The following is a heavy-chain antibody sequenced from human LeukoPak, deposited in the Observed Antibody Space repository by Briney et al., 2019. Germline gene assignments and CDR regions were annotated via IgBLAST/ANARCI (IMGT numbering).Heavy chain of an antibody. CDR2: IKQDGSEK. CDR3: ARDIVVVPAAIATGDY. Sequence: GGSLRLSCAASGFAVSSNYMSWVRQAPGKGLEWVANIKQDGSEKYYVDSVKGRFTISRDNAKNSLYLQMNSLRAEDTAVYYCARDIVVVPAAIATGDYWGQGTLVTVSS. J-gene: IGHJ4*02. CDR1: GFAVSSNY. V-gene: IGHV3-7*01. D-gene: IGHD2-2*02.